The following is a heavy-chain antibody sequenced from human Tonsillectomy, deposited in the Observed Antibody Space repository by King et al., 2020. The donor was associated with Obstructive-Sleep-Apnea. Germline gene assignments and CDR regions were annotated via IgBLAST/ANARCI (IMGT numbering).Heavy chain of an antibody. CDR2: IFWSERS. CDR1: GGSISSYS. Sequence: QLQESGPGLVKPSETLSLTCTVSGGSISSYSCSWIRQPPGKGLGGIGYIFWSERSNFNPSLKSRVTMSVDTSKHQVSLKLSSVTAADTAVYYCARDRWFSGSSWFDPWGQGTLVSVSS. V-gene: IGHV4-59*01. CDR3: ARDRWFSGSSWFDP. D-gene: IGHD6-25*01. J-gene: IGHJ5*02.